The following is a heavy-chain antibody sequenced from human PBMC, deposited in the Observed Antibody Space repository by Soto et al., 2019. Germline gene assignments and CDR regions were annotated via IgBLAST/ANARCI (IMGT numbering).Heavy chain of an antibody. J-gene: IGHJ5*02. V-gene: IGHV1-18*01. CDR1: GYTFTRHG. Sequence: QVQLVQSGPEVKKPGASVKVSCTASGYTFTRHGFSWVRQAPGQGLEWMGWISTYNVNTHYARKFQGRVTMPADTSASTVYMELTSLRPDDTAIYFCAREGRIGWLGIDRWGQGTMVTVSS. D-gene: IGHD6-19*01. CDR3: AREGRIGWLGIDR. CDR2: ISTYNVNT.